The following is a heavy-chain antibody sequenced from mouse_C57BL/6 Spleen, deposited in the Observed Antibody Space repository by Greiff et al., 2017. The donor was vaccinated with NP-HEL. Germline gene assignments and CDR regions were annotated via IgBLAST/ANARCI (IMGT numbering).Heavy chain of an antibody. CDR3: ARHISITTVVATDAMDY. D-gene: IGHD1-1*01. CDR2: IDPANGNT. CDR1: GFNIKNTY. V-gene: IGHV14-3*01. J-gene: IGHJ4*01. Sequence: VQLQQSVAELVRPGASVKLSCTASGFNIKNTYMHWVKQRPEQGLEWIGRIDPANGNTKYAPKFQGKATITADTSSNTAYLQLSSLTSEDTAIYYCARHISITTVVATDAMDYWGQGTSVTVSS.